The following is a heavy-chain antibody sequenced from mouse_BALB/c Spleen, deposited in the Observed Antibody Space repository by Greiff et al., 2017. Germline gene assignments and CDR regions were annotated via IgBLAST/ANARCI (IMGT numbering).Heavy chain of an antibody. CDR1: GYTFTSYW. CDR3: ARDYRYEAMDY. Sequence: HVQLQQSGAELARPGASVKLSCKASGYTFTSYWMQWVKQRPGQGLEWIGAIYPGDGDTRYTQKFKGKATLTADKSSSTAYMQLSSLASEDSAVYYCARDYRYEAMDYWGQGTSVTVSS. J-gene: IGHJ4*01. CDR2: IYPGDGDT. D-gene: IGHD2-14*01. V-gene: IGHV1-87*01.